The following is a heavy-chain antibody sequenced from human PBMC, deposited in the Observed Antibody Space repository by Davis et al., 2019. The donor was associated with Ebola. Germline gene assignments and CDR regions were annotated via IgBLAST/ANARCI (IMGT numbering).Heavy chain of an antibody. J-gene: IGHJ3*02. D-gene: IGHD5-18*01. CDR3: ARVQLWDAFDI. CDR1: GGTFSSYA. Sequence: SVKVSCKASGGTFSSYAISWVRQAPGQGLEWMGRIIPILGIANYAQKFQGRVTMTTDTSTSTAYMELRSLRSDDTAVYYCARVQLWDAFDIWGQGTMVTVSS. CDR2: IIPILGIA. V-gene: IGHV1-69*04.